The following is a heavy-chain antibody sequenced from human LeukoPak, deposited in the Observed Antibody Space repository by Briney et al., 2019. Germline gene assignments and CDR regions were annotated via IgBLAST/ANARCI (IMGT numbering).Heavy chain of an antibody. CDR2: ISSSSSTI. D-gene: IGHD7-27*01. CDR3: ARGSNWGGGDY. V-gene: IGHV3-48*01. Sequence: GGSLRLSXAASGFTFSSYSMNWIRQAPGKGLEWVSYISSSSSTIYYADSVKGRFTISRDNAKNSRYLQMNSLRAEDTAVYYCARGSNWGGGDYWGQGTLVTVSS. CDR1: GFTFSSYS. J-gene: IGHJ4*02.